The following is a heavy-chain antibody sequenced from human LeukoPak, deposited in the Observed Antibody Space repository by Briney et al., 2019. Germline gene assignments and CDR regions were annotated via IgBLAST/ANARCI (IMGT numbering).Heavy chain of an antibody. J-gene: IGHJ4*02. V-gene: IGHV3-48*03. CDR3: ARPIAARDY. CDR1: GFTFSSYE. D-gene: IGHD6-6*01. CDR2: ISSSGTNI. Sequence: PGGSLRLSCAASGFTFSSYEMNWVRQAPGKGLEWVSYISSSGTNIYYADSVKGRFTITRDNAKNSLYLQMNSLRAEDTAVYYCARPIAARDYWGQGTLVTVSS.